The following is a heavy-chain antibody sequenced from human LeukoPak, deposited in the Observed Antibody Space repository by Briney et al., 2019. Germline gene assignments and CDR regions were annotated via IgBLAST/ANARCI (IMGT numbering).Heavy chain of an antibody. Sequence: PSETLSLTCTVSGGSISSYYWSWIRQPPGKGLEWIGYIYYSGSTYYNPSLKSRVTISVGTSKNQFSLKLSSVTAADTAVYYCARDKGYSGYGYFDYWGQGTLVTVSS. V-gene: IGHV4-59*01. CDR2: IYYSGST. J-gene: IGHJ4*02. D-gene: IGHD5-12*01. CDR1: GGSISSYY. CDR3: ARDKGYSGYGYFDY.